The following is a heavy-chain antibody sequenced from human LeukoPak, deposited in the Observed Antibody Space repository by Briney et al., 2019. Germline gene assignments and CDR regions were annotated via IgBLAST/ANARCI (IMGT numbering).Heavy chain of an antibody. CDR1: GGTFTSYA. D-gene: IGHD1-1*01. Sequence: SVKVSCKASGGTFTSYAISWVRQAPGQGLEWMGRIIPLLGVANYAQKLQGRVTITADKSTSTAYMELSSLRSEDTAVYYCARGRRGPGIGDYYYGMDVWGQGTTVTVSS. CDR2: IIPLLGVA. CDR3: ARGRRGPGIGDYYYGMDV. J-gene: IGHJ6*02. V-gene: IGHV1-69*04.